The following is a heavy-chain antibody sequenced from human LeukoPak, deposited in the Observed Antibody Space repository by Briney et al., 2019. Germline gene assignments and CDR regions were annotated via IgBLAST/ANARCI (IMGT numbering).Heavy chain of an antibody. CDR1: GYTFTSYG. V-gene: IGHV1-18*01. CDR3: ARGSVYYYDSSGYYYLWKDDAFDI. D-gene: IGHD3-22*01. Sequence: ASVKVSCRASGYTFTSYGISWVRQAPGQGLEWMGWISAYNGNTNYAQKLQGRVTMTTDTSTSTAYMELRSLRSDVTAVYYCARGSVYYYDSSGYYYLWKDDAFDIWGQGTMVTVSS. J-gene: IGHJ3*02. CDR2: ISAYNGNT.